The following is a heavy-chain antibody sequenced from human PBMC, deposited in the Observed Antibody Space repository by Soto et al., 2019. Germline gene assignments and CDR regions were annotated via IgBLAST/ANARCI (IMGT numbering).Heavy chain of an antibody. D-gene: IGHD6-13*01. CDR3: AKDQAAGGTISRYFQD. J-gene: IGHJ1*01. CDR1: GFIFSSYA. Sequence: GVLRLSCAASGFIFSSYAMNWVRQAPGKGLEWVSGISGGGGTTYYADSVKGRFTISRDNSKNTLYLQVNSLRAEDTAVYYCAKDQAAGGTISRYFQDWGQGTLVTVS. CDR2: ISGGGGTT. V-gene: IGHV3-23*01.